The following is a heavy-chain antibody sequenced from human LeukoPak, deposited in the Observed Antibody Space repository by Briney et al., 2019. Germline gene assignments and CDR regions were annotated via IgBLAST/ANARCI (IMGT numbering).Heavy chain of an antibody. CDR1: GFPFVSHD. CDR2: IFGSGGSP. V-gene: IGHV3-23*01. J-gene: IGHJ4*02. D-gene: IGHD5-18*01. Sequence: GSLRLPCEASGFPFVSHDMYWVRQAPGKGLEWVAGIFGSGGSPHYADPVKGRFTISRDNSRNTVYLQINSLRAEDTAVYYCGKTTVGYSSGQKPAWPVDYWGQGTLVTVSS. CDR3: GKTTVGYSSGQKPAWPVDY.